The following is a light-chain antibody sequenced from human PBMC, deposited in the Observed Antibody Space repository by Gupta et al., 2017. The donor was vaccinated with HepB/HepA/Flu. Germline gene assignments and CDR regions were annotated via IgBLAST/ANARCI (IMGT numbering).Light chain of an antibody. V-gene: IGKV1-16*01. J-gene: IGKJ2*01. CDR1: QDITTY. CDR2: AAS. Sequence: DIQMTQSPSSLSASVGDRVTITCRASQDITTYLAWFQQEPGKAPKSLIYAASGLPSGVPSRFSGSASGTDFTLTISNLQPEDFATYYCQQYHTYPYTFGQGTKLEIK. CDR3: QQYHTYPYT.